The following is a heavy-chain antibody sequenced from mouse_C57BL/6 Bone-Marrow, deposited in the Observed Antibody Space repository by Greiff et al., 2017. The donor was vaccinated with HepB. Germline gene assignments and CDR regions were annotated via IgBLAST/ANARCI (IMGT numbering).Heavy chain of an antibody. D-gene: IGHD2-1*01. Sequence: VQLQQSGAELVRPGASVKLSCTASGFNIKDDYMHWVKQRPEQGLEWIGWIDPENSDTDYASKFQGKATITADTSSNTAYLQLSSLTSEDTAVYYCTTSHYGNFFFDYWGQGTTLTVSS. CDR2: IDPENSDT. CDR3: TTSHYGNFFFDY. V-gene: IGHV14-4*01. J-gene: IGHJ2*01. CDR1: GFNIKDDY.